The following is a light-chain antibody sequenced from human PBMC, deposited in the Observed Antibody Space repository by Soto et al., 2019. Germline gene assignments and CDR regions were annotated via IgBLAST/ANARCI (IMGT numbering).Light chain of an antibody. CDR1: SSDVGGYNY. CDR3: RSYAASTDV. J-gene: IGLJ1*01. V-gene: IGLV2-8*01. Sequence: QSALTQPPSASGSPGQSVTISCTGTSSDVGGYNYVSWYQQHPGKAPKLIIYEVSKRPSGVPDRFSGSKSGNTASLTVSGLQTEDEADYYCRSYAASTDVFGTGTKLTVL. CDR2: EVS.